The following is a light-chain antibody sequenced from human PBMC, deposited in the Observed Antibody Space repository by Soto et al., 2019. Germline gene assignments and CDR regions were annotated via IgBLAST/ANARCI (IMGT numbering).Light chain of an antibody. CDR3: QQYGSSPLA. CDR2: GAS. Sequence: IVLTQSPGTLSLSPGERATLSCRASQSVSSSYLAWYQQKPGQAPRLLIYGASSRATGTPDRFSGSGSGTDFTLTISRLEPEDFAVYYCQQYGSSPLAFGQGTKVEIK. J-gene: IGKJ1*01. CDR1: QSVSSSY. V-gene: IGKV3-20*01.